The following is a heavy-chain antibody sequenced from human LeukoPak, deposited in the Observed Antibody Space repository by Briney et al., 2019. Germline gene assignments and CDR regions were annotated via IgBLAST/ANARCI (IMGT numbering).Heavy chain of an antibody. CDR1: GGSISSYY. V-gene: IGHV4-59*08. D-gene: IGHD2-2*01. J-gene: IGHJ4*02. Sequence: PSETLSLTCTVSGGSISSYYWSWIRQPPGKGLEWIGYIYYSGCTNYNPSLKSRVTISVDTSKNQFSLKLSSVTAADTAVYYCARGSVVPAVNFDYWGQGTLVTVSS. CDR2: IYYSGCT. CDR3: ARGSVVPAVNFDY.